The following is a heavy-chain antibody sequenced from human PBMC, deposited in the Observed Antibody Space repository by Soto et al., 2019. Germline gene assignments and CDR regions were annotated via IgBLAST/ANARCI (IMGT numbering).Heavy chain of an antibody. J-gene: IGHJ6*03. CDR3: ARLPLEQQLKTGGYYYYYYMDV. Sequence: SETLSLTCTVSSGSISSSSYYWGWIRQPPGKGLEWIGSIYYSGSTYYNPSLKSRVTISVDTSKNQFSLKLSSVTAADTAVYYCARLPLEQQLKTGGYYYYYYMDVWGKGTTVTVCS. V-gene: IGHV4-39*01. D-gene: IGHD6-13*01. CDR2: IYYSGST. CDR1: SGSISSSSYY.